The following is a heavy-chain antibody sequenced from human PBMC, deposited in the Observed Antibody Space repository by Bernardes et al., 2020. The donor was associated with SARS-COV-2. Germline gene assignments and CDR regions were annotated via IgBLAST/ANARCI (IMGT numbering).Heavy chain of an antibody. J-gene: IGHJ3*01. CDR1: GYKFSSYW. V-gene: IGHV5-51*01. CDR2: MYPSDSYA. Sequence: GESLKISCKASGYKFSSYWIAWVRQTPGKGLEWMGIMYPSDSYATYSPSFYGQVTISVDESINTAYLQWGGLEASDTALYFCACYNGAYYDTLSGYAAFDFWGQGTSVTVSS. CDR3: ACYNGAYYDTLSGYAAFDF. D-gene: IGHD3-9*01.